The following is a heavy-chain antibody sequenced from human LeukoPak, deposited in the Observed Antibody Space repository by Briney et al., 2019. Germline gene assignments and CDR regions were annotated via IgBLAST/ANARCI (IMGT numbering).Heavy chain of an antibody. Sequence: PGGSLRLSCAASGFTFSSYSMNWVRQAPGKGLEWVSYISSSSTIYYADSVKGRFTISRDNAKNSLYLQMNSLRAEDTAVYYCARVARMDDAFDIWGQGTMVTVSS. CDR1: GFTFSSYS. J-gene: IGHJ3*02. D-gene: IGHD2-15*01. V-gene: IGHV3-48*04. CDR3: ARVARMDDAFDI. CDR2: ISSSSTI.